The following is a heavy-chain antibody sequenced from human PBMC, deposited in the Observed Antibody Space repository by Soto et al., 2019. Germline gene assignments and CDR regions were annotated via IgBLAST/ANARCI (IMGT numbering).Heavy chain of an antibody. CDR3: AHTPEGASRIRGTGRYFQH. CDR1: GFLLSTSGVG. J-gene: IGHJ1*01. Sequence: QITLKESGPTLVKPTQTLTLTCTFSGFLLSTSGVGVGWIRQPPGKALEWLSLIYWDDDKRYSPSLKSRLTITKNTSKNQVVLTMTNMDPVDTATYYWAHTPEGASRIRGTGRYFQHWGQGTLVTVSS. V-gene: IGHV2-5*02. D-gene: IGHD3-10*01. CDR2: IYWDDDK.